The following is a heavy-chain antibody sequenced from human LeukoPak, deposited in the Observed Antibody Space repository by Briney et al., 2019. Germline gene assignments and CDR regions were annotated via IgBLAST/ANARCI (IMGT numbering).Heavy chain of an antibody. D-gene: IGHD3-10*01. CDR3: ARVPWFGELFNYYYGMDV. J-gene: IGHJ6*02. CDR2: INPNSGGT. CDR1: GYTFTGQY. V-gene: IGHV1-2*02. Sequence: ASVKVSCKASGYTFTGQYLHWVRQAPGQGLEWMGWINPNSGGTNYAQKFQGRVTMTRDTSISTAYMELSRLRSDDTAVYYCARVPWFGELFNYYYGMDVWGQGTTVTVSS.